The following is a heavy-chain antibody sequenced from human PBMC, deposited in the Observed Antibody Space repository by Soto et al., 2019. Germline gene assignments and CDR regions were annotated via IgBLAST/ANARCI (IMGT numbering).Heavy chain of an antibody. CDR1: GGSISSSNW. J-gene: IGHJ5*02. V-gene: IGHV4-4*02. CDR3: ARKDYGDYGWFDP. D-gene: IGHD4-17*01. Sequence: SETMSVSCAVSGGSISSSNWLSWVRKPPGRGLEWIGEIYHSGSSNYNSSLKSRVSISVDKSKNQFSLKLSSMTAADTAVYYCARKDYGDYGWFDPWGQGTLVTVSS. CDR2: IYHSGSS.